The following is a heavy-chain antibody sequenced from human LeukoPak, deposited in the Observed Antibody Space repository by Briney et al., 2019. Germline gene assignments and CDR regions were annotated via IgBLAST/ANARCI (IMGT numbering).Heavy chain of an antibody. CDR2: ISGSGGST. CDR1: GFTFGDYA. J-gene: IGHJ6*02. V-gene: IGHV3-23*01. D-gene: IGHD3-9*01. CDR3: ASLGGYDILTGYYIPLYYGMDV. Sequence: GGSLRLACTASGFTFGDYAMSWVRQAPGKGLEWVSAISGSGGSTYYADSVKGRFTISRDNSKNTLYLQMNSLRAEDTAVYYCASLGGYDILTGYYIPLYYGMDVWGQGTTVTVSS.